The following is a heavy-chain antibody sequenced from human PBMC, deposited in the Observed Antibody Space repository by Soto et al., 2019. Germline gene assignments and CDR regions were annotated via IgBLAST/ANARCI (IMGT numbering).Heavy chain of an antibody. CDR3: ARSRYYYDSSGFNWFDP. D-gene: IGHD3-22*01. CDR1: GGTFSSYA. CDR2: IIPIFGTA. V-gene: IGHV1-69*13. Sequence: ASVKVSCKASGGTFSSYAISWVRQAPGQGLEWMGGIIPIFGTANYAQKFQGRVTITADESTSTAYMELSSLRSEDTAVYYCARSRYYYDSSGFNWFDPWGQGTLVTVS. J-gene: IGHJ5*02.